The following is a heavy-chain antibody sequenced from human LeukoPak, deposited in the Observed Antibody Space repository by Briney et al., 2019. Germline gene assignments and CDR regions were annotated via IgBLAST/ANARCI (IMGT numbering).Heavy chain of an antibody. V-gene: IGHV4-61*02. Sequence: SETLSLTCTVSGASVASGDYYWTWIRQPAGKTLEWIGRIYSSGYTVYSPSLKSRVTISVDTSKNQFSLKLSSVTAADTAVYYCARRPYSSSSGLATYMDVWGKGTTVTVSS. CDR1: GASVASGDYY. J-gene: IGHJ6*03. CDR2: IYSSGYT. D-gene: IGHD6-6*01. CDR3: ARRPYSSSSGLATYMDV.